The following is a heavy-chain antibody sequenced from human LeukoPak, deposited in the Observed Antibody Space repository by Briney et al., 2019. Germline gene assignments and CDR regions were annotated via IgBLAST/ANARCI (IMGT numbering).Heavy chain of an antibody. J-gene: IGHJ5*02. CDR3: ARGGFHILA. CDR1: GASISNYH. V-gene: IGHV4-59*01. CDR2: MYDSGNT. D-gene: IGHD3-22*01. Sequence: PSETLSLTCTVSGASISNYHWSWIRQPPGKGLEWIGYMYDSGNTNYNPSLKSRVTISVDTSKNQFSLNLNSVTAADTAVYYCARGGFHILAWGQETLVTVSS.